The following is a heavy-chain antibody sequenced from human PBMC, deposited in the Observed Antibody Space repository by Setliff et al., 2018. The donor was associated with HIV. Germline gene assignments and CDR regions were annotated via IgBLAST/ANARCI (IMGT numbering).Heavy chain of an antibody. D-gene: IGHD1-26*01. CDR2: INPNAGAT. CDR3: ARGPVGGTVDY. J-gene: IGHJ4*02. V-gene: IGHV1-2*02. CDR1: GYTFTDYY. Sequence: ASVKVSCKASGYTFTDYYMHWVRQAPGQGLEWMGWINPNAGATNYAQTFQGRVTVTRDTSIRTAYMDLSSLRSDDTALYYCARGPVGGTVDYWGQGTLVTVSS.